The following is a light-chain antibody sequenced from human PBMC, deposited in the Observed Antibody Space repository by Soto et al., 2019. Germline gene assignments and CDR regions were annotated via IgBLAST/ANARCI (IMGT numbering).Light chain of an antibody. V-gene: IGKV3-20*01. CDR1: QSVISDF. CDR3: QQTFHSPRT. Sequence: EIVLTQSPGTLSLSPGETASLSCRASQSVISDFLAWYQQKRGQPPRLLIYDASKRATGIPARFSGGGSGTAFTLTISRVEPEDSAVYYCQQTFHSPRTFGQGTRLEIK. CDR2: DAS. J-gene: IGKJ2*01.